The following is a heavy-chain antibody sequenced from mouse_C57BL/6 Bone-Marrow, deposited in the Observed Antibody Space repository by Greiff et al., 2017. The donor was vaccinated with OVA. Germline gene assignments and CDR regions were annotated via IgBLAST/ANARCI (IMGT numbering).Heavy chain of an antibody. CDR1: GYTFTDYN. Sequence: EVQLQQSGPELVKPGASVKIPCKASGYTFTDYNMDWVKQSHGKSLEWIGDINPNNGGTISNQKFKGKATLTVDKSSSTAYMELRSLTAEDTAVYYCARKTNYYGSSSYYAMDYWGQGTSVTVSS. J-gene: IGHJ4*01. CDR2: INPNNGGT. CDR3: ARKTNYYGSSSYYAMDY. V-gene: IGHV1-18*01. D-gene: IGHD1-1*01.